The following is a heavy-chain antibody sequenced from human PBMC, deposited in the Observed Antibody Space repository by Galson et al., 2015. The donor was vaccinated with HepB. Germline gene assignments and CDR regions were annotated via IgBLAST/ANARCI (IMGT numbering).Heavy chain of an antibody. D-gene: IGHD5-18*01. CDR3: AKEFVDTAMVLPNLDY. V-gene: IGHV3-23*01. J-gene: IGHJ4*02. CDR2: ISGSGGST. Sequence: SLRLSCAASGFTLSYYAMTWVRQAPGKGLEWVSTISGSGGSTYHADSVKGRFAISRDNSKNTLYLQMNSLRAEDTAVYYCAKEFVDTAMVLPNLDYWGQGTLVTVSS. CDR1: GFTLSYYA.